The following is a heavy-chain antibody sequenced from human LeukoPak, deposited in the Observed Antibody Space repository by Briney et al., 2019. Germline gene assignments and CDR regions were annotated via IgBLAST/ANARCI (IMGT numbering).Heavy chain of an antibody. CDR1: GFTFSSYS. CDR2: ISSSSSYI. J-gene: IGHJ5*02. D-gene: IGHD1-26*01. Sequence: GGSLRLSCAASGFTFSSYSMNWVRQAPGKGLEWVSSISSSSSYIYYADSVKGRFTISRDNAENSLYLQMNSLRAEDTAVYYCARERATSSAFGWFDPWGQGTLVTVSS. V-gene: IGHV3-21*01. CDR3: ARERATSSAFGWFDP.